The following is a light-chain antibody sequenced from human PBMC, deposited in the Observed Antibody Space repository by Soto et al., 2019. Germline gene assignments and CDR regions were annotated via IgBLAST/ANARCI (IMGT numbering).Light chain of an antibody. J-gene: IGLJ3*02. Sequence: QSVLTQPPSVSGAPGQRVTISCTGSSSNIGAGYDVHWYQQLPGTAPKLLIYGNSNRPSGVPDRFSGSKSGTPASLAITGLQAEDEADYYCQSYASSLSGWVFGGGTKLTVL. V-gene: IGLV1-40*01. CDR1: SSNIGAGYD. CDR3: QSYASSLSGWV. CDR2: GNS.